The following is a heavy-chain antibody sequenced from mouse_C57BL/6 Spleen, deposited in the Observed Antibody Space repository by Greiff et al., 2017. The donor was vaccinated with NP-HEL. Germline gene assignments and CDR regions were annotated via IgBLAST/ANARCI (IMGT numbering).Heavy chain of an antibody. D-gene: IGHD1-1*01. CDR2: INPGSGGT. Sequence: VQLQESGAELVRPGTSVKVSCKASGYAFTNYLIEWVKQRPGQGLEWIGVINPGSGGTNYNEKFKGKATLTADKSSSTAYMQLSSLTSEDSAVYFCARRAVVAYYYAMDYWGQGTSVTVSS. CDR1: GYAFTNYL. CDR3: ARRAVVAYYYAMDY. J-gene: IGHJ4*01. V-gene: IGHV1-54*01.